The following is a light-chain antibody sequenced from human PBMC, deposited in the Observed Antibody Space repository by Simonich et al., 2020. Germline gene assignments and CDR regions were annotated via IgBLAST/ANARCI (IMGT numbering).Light chain of an antibody. V-gene: IGKV4-1*01. Sequence: DIVMTQSPDSLAVSLGERATINCNSSKSVLYSSNNKNYLALYQQKPGQPPKLLIYWASTRESGVPERFSGSGSGTDFTLTISSLQAEDVAVYYCQQYYSTPFTFGPGTKVDIK. J-gene: IGKJ3*01. CDR2: WAS. CDR1: KSVLYSSNNKNY. CDR3: QQYYSTPFT.